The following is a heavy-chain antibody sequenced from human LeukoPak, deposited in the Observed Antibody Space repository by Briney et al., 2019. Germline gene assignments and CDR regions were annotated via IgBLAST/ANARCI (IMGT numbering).Heavy chain of an antibody. CDR2: ITIVSTNI. CDR1: GFSLSSFN. D-gene: IGHD2/OR15-2a*01. CDR3: VRDHFYAFDY. Sequence: PGGSLRLSCAASGFSLSSFNMRWVRQAQGKGREWVSYITIVSTNISYSDSVKGRFTISRDNPNNSLYLQMNSLRAEDTAVYYCVRDHFYAFDYWGQGTLVAVSS. J-gene: IGHJ4*02. V-gene: IGHV3-48*04.